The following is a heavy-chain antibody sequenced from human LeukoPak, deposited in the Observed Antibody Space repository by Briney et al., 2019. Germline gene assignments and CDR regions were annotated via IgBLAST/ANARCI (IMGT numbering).Heavy chain of an antibody. CDR1: GGSISSYY. CDR3: ARARCSSTSCYVHYGMDV. J-gene: IGHJ6*02. CDR2: IYYSGST. V-gene: IGHV4-59*01. Sequence: SETLSLTCTVSGGSISSYYWSWIRQPPGKGLEWIGYIYYSGSTNYNPSLKSRVTISVDTSKNQFSLKLSSVTAADTAVYYCARARCSSTSCYVHYGMDVWGQGNTVTVSS. D-gene: IGHD2-2*01.